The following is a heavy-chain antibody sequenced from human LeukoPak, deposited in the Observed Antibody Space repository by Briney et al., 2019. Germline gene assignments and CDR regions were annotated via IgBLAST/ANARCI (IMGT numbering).Heavy chain of an antibody. D-gene: IGHD3-9*01. J-gene: IGHJ5*02. CDR1: GGTFSSYA. CDR3: ASTSQYDILTGYYNGWFDH. Sequence: SVKVSCKASGGTFSSYAISWVRQAPGQGLEWMGGIIPIFGTANYAQKFQGRVTITADESTSTAYMELSSLRSEDTAVYYCASTSQYDILTGYYNGWFDHWGQGTLVTVSS. CDR2: IIPIFGTA. V-gene: IGHV1-69*13.